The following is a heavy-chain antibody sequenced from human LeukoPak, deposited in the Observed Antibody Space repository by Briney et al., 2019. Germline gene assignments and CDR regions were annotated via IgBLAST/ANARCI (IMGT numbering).Heavy chain of an antibody. J-gene: IGHJ4*02. V-gene: IGHV4-34*01. CDR3: ARGSYNSGLLGGGRYYY. CDR2: INHSGST. Sequence: PSETLSLTCAVYGLSFSGYYWSWIRQPPGKGLEWIGEINHSGSTNYNPSLKSRVTISVDTSKSQFSLKLRSATAADTAVYYCARGSYNSGLLGGGRYYYWGQGTLFTVSS. CDR1: GLSFSGYY. D-gene: IGHD6-19*01.